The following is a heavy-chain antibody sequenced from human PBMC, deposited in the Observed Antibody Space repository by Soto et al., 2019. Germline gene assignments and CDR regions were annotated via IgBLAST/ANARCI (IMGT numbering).Heavy chain of an antibody. CDR1: GGTFNNYA. CDR3: ARDTREITRVRGVIPYYIHHMDV. J-gene: IGHJ6*02. Sequence: QVQLAQSGAEVKKRGSSVKVSCRVSGGTFNNYAISWVRQAPGEGLEWMGGIIPALGTPKYAQRFQDRVTISADVYAATAYMELTSLRSDDTAVYYCARDTREITRVRGVIPYYIHHMDVWGPGTTVAVSS. D-gene: IGHD3-10*01. V-gene: IGHV1-69*01. CDR2: IIPALGTP.